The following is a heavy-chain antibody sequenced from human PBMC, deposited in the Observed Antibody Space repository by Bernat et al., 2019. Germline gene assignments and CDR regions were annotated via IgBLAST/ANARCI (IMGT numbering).Heavy chain of an antibody. CDR2: MNPNSGNT. CDR1: GYTFTSYD. D-gene: IGHD2-8*02. CDR3: ARGVGYCTGGVCYGGWFDP. V-gene: IGHV1-8*01. Sequence: QVQLVQSGAEVKKPGASVKVSCKASGYTFTSYDINWVRQATGQGLEWMGWMNPNSGNTGYAQKFQGRVTMTRNTSLSTAYMELSSLRSEDTAVYYCARGVGYCTGGVCYGGWFDPWGQGTLVTMSS. J-gene: IGHJ5*02.